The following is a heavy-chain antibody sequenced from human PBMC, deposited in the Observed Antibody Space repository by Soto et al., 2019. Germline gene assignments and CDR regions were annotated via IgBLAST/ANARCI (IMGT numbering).Heavy chain of an antibody. CDR2: ISYDGSNK. D-gene: IGHD5-12*01. CDR3: AKEYSGYDHFDY. J-gene: IGHJ4*02. V-gene: IGHV3-30*18. CDR1: GFTFSSYD. Sequence: QVQLVESGGGVVQPGRSLRLSCAASGFTFSSYDMHWVRQAPGKGLEWVAVISYDGSNKYYADSVKGRFTISRDNSKNTLYLQMNSLRAEDTAVYYCAKEYSGYDHFDYWVQGTLVTVSS.